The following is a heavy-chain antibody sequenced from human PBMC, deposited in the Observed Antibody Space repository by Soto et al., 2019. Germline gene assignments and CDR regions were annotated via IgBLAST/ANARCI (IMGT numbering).Heavy chain of an antibody. V-gene: IGHV3-23*01. CDR3: AKDHDEVIAAAELSGFDY. D-gene: IGHD6-13*01. Sequence: GGSLRLSCAASGFTFSSYAMSWVRQAPGKGLEWVSAISGSGGSTYYADSVKGRFTISRDNSKNTLYLQMNSLRAEDTAVYYCAKDHDEVIAAAELSGFDYWGQGTLVTVSS. J-gene: IGHJ4*02. CDR2: ISGSGGST. CDR1: GFTFSSYA.